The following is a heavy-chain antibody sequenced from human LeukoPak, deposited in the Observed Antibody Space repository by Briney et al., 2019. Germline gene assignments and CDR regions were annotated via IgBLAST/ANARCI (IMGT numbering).Heavy chain of an antibody. CDR1: GGSISSSSYY. J-gene: IGHJ3*02. D-gene: IGHD6-13*01. Sequence: SETLSLTCTVSGGSISSSSYYWGWIRQPPGKGLEWIGSIYYSGSTYYNPSLKSRVTISVDRSKNQFSLKLSSVTAADTAVYYCARGRIAAVSHAFDIWGQGTMVTVSS. CDR2: IYYSGST. V-gene: IGHV4-39*07. CDR3: ARGRIAAVSHAFDI.